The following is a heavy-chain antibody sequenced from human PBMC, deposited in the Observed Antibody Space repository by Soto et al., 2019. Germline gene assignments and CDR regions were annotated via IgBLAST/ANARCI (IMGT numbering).Heavy chain of an antibody. Sequence: ASVKVSCKASGYIFTDYYMHWVRQAPGQELGWMGRINPNSGGTSYAQKFQGRVTMTRDTSTSTVYMELTSLRSEDTAVYYCARDKDRLQLGGNYYYGMHVWGQGTTVTVSS. CDR3: ARDKDRLQLGGNYYYGMHV. D-gene: IGHD1-1*01. V-gene: IGHV1-2*06. J-gene: IGHJ6*02. CDR1: GYIFTDYY. CDR2: INPNSGGT.